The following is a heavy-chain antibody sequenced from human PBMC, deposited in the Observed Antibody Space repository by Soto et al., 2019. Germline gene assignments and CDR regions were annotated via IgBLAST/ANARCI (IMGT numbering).Heavy chain of an antibody. Sequence: GGSLRLSCAASGFTFSSYAMSWVRQAPGKGLEWVSAISGSGGSTYYADSVKGRFTISRDNSKNTLYLQMNSLRAEDTAVYYCAKDTVLRYFDRLFPYYMDVWGKGTTVTVSS. J-gene: IGHJ6*03. CDR3: AKDTVLRYFDRLFPYYMDV. D-gene: IGHD3-9*01. CDR2: ISGSGGST. V-gene: IGHV3-23*01. CDR1: GFTFSSYA.